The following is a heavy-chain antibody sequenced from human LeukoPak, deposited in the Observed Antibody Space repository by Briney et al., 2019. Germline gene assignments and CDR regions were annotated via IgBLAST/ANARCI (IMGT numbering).Heavy chain of an antibody. CDR1: GYTLTELS. CDR2: FDPEDGET. J-gene: IGHJ4*02. Sequence: ASVKVSCKVSGYTLTELSMHWVRQAPGKGLEWMGGFDPEDGETIYAQKFQGRVTMTEDTSTDTAYMELSSLRSEDTAVYYCARAPFYGHPARYWGQGTLVTVSS. V-gene: IGHV1-24*01. D-gene: IGHD2/OR15-2a*01. CDR3: ARAPFYGHPARY.